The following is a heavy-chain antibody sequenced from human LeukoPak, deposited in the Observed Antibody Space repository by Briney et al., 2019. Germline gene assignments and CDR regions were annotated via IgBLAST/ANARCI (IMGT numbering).Heavy chain of an antibody. V-gene: IGHV4-34*01. Sequence: PSETLSLTCAVYGGSFSGYYWSWIRQPPGKGLEWIGEINHSGSTNYNPSLKSRVTISVDTSKNQFSLKLSSVTAADTAVYYCARGRGYCSSTSCPFDPWGQGTLVTVSS. CDR1: GGSFSGYY. D-gene: IGHD2-2*01. CDR2: INHSGST. CDR3: ARGRGYCSSTSCPFDP. J-gene: IGHJ5*02.